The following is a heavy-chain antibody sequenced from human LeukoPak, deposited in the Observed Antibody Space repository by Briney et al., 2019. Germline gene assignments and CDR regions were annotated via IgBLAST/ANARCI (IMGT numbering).Heavy chain of an antibody. V-gene: IGHV1-2*02. CDR1: GYTFTGYY. D-gene: IGHD4-17*01. J-gene: IGHJ4*02. CDR3: ASQYGDYIPCLDY. CDR2: INPNSGGT. Sequence: GASVKVSCTASGYTFTGYYMHWVRQAPGQGLEWMGWINPNSGGTNYAQKFQGRVTMTRDTSISTAYMELSRLRSDDTAVYYCASQYGDYIPCLDYWGQGTLVTVSS.